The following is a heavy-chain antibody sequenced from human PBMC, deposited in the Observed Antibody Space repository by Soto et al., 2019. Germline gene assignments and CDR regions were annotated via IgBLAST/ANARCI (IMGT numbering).Heavy chain of an antibody. V-gene: IGHV1-69*01. CDR1: GGTFSNDA. CDR3: ARDGMGTIVGGMDV. D-gene: IGHD7-27*01. CDR2: IIPIYGTT. Sequence: QVQLVQSGAEVKNHGSSVKVSCKTSGGTFSNDAISWVRQAPGQGLEWMGGIIPIYGTTHYAQKLQDRLKLTADESTGTAYMEVSSLRSDDTGVYYGARDGMGTIVGGMDVWGQGTTVTVSS. J-gene: IGHJ6*02.